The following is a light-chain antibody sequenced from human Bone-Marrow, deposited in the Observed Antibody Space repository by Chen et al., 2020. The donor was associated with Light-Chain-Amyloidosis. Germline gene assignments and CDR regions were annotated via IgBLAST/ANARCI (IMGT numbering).Light chain of an antibody. CDR1: QSISSY. J-gene: IGKJ1*01. V-gene: IGKV1-39*01. CDR3: QQSYSMPRT. CDR2: AAS. Sequence: DIQMTQSPSSLSASVGDRVTITCRASQSISSYLNWYQQKPGKAPKLLIYAASSLQSGVPSRFSGSRSGPDFTLTINTLLPEDFATYYCQQSYSMPRTFGQGTKVEIE.